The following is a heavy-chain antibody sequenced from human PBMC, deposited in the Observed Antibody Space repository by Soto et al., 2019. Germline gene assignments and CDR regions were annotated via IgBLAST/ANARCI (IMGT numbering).Heavy chain of an antibody. CDR3: VREGSAWSRGY. CDR2: INTANGNT. Sequence: GASVKVSCKASGYTFTTYAMHWVRQAPGQRVEWMGWINTANGNTKYSQKFQGRFTVSRDDAKNSLYLQMNSLRVADTAVYYCVREGSAWSRGYWGQGTLVTVSS. CDR1: GYTFTTYA. V-gene: IGHV1-3*04. J-gene: IGHJ4*02. D-gene: IGHD6-19*01.